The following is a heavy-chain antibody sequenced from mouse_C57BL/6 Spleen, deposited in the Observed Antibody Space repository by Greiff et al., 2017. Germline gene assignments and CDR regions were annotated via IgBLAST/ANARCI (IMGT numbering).Heavy chain of an antibody. V-gene: IGHV1-64*01. Sequence: VQLQQPGAELVKPGASVKLSCKASGYTFTSYWMHWVKQRPGQGLEWIGMIHPNSGSTNYNEKFKSKATLTVDKSSSTAYMQLSSLTSEDSAVYYCARIYDGSHWYFDVWGTGTTVTVSS. D-gene: IGHD2-3*01. J-gene: IGHJ1*03. CDR3: ARIYDGSHWYFDV. CDR1: GYTFTSYW. CDR2: IHPNSGST.